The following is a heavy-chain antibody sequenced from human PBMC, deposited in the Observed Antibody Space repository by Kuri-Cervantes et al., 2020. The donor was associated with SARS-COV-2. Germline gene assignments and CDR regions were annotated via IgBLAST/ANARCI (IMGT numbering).Heavy chain of an antibody. J-gene: IGHJ4*02. CDR3: AKDRGQGDNYFDY. CDR2: ISWNSGSI. CDR1: GFTFDDYA. V-gene: IGHV3-9*01. Sequence: SLKISCAASGFTFDDYAMHWVRQAPGKGLEWVSGISWNSGSIGYADSVKGRFTISRDNSKNSLYLQMNSLRTEDTALYYCAKDRGQGDNYFDYWGQGTLVTVSS. D-gene: IGHD3-16*01.